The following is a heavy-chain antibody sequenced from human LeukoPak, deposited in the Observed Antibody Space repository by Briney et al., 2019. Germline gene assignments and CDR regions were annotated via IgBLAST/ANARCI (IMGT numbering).Heavy chain of an antibody. D-gene: IGHD3-22*01. CDR2: ISAYNGNT. Sequence: ASVKVSCKASGGTFSSYGISWVRQAPGKGLEWMGWISAYNGNTNYAQKLQGRVTMTTDTSTSTAYMELRSLRSDDTAVYYCARDRSTKFNYYDSSGYYYPFDYWGQGTPVTVSS. CDR3: ARDRSTKFNYYDSSGYYYPFDY. V-gene: IGHV1-18*01. CDR1: GGTFSSYG. J-gene: IGHJ4*02.